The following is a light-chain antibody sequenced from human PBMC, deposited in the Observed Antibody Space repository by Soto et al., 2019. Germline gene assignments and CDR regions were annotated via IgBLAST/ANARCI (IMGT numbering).Light chain of an antibody. CDR3: QQRSNWRFT. Sequence: IVLTQSPATLSLSPGERATLSCRASQSVSSYLAWYQQKPGQAPRLLIYDASNRATGIPGRFSGSGSGTAFTLTISRLEPEDVAVYYCQQRSNWRFTFGPGTKVDIK. CDR2: DAS. CDR1: QSVSSY. V-gene: IGKV3-11*01. J-gene: IGKJ3*01.